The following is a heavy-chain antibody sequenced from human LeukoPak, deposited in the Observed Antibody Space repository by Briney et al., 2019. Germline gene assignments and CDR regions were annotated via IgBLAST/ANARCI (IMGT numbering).Heavy chain of an antibody. CDR1: GYTLTGYY. D-gene: IGHD6-13*01. J-gene: IGHJ4*02. CDR2: INPNGGGT. Sequence: ASVKVSCKASGYTLTGYYMHWVRQAPGQGLEWMGWINPNGGGTNYAQKFQGRVTMTRDTSISTAYMELSRLRSDDTAVYYCARDREQQLEFWGQGTLVTVSS. CDR3: ARDREQQLEF. V-gene: IGHV1-2*02.